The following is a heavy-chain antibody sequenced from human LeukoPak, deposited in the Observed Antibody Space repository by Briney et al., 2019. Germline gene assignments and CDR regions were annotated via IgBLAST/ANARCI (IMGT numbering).Heavy chain of an antibody. V-gene: IGHV4-61*02. J-gene: IGHJ4*02. CDR2: IDTSGRT. CDR1: GGSISRSSNY. D-gene: IGHD5-24*01. CDR3: ARGPHPGGAGYNLIDH. Sequence: SETLSLTCSVSGGSISRSSNYWSWIRQPAGKGLEWIGRIDTSGRTNYDFSLRSRVAISVDTSKNQFFLKVSSVTAADTAVYYCARGPHPGGAGYNLIDHWGQGTLVTVSP.